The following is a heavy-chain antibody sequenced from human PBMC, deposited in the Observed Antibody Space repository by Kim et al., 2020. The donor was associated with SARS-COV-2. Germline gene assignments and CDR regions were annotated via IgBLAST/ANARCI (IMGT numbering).Heavy chain of an antibody. V-gene: IGHV3-21*01. J-gene: IGHJ4*02. CDR1: GFTFSSYS. CDR3: ARDALGGVVGATTLLDY. Sequence: GGSLRLSCAASGFTFSSYSMNWVRQAPGKGLEWVSSISSSSSYIYYADSVKGRFTISRDNAKNSLYLQMNSLRAEDTAVYYCARDALGGVVGATTLLDYWGQGTLVTVSS. CDR2: ISSSSSYI. D-gene: IGHD1-26*01.